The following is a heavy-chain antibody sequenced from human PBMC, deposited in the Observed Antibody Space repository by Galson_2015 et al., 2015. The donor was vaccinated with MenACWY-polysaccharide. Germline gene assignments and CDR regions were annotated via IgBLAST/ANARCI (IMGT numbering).Heavy chain of an antibody. Sequence: SLRLSCAASGFDFSSYAMSWVRQAPGKGLEWVSTMSGRPGYTYYADSVKGRFTISRDNSKNTLYLQMSNLRADDTAIYSCATHPKGTDSRWYDYWGQGTLVTVSS. CDR3: ATHPKGTDSRWYDY. CDR1: GFDFSSYA. D-gene: IGHD3-22*01. V-gene: IGHV3-23*01. CDR2: MSGRPGYT. J-gene: IGHJ4*02.